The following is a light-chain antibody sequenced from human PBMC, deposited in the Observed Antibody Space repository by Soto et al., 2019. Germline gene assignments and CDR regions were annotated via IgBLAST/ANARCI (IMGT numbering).Light chain of an antibody. J-gene: IGKJ5*01. Sequence: DIQMTQSPSSLSASVGDRVTITCRASQNIANYLNWYQQKPGKAPNLLIYAASSLQSGVPSRFSGSGSGTDFTLNISSLHPEDFATYYCQHSYTTPITFGQGTRLEIK. CDR1: QNIANY. CDR3: QHSYTTPIT. CDR2: AAS. V-gene: IGKV1-39*01.